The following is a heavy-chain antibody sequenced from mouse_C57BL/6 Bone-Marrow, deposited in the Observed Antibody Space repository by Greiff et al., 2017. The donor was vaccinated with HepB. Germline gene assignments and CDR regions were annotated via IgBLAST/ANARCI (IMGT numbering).Heavy chain of an antibody. CDR3: ARQHYYGSSYVWFAY. J-gene: IGHJ3*01. V-gene: IGHV5-6*01. CDR1: GFTFSSYG. CDR2: ISSGGSYT. D-gene: IGHD1-1*01. Sequence: EVHLVESGGDLVKPGGSLKLSCAASGFTFSSYGMSWVRQTPDKRLEWVATISSGGSYTYYPDSVKGRFTISRDNAKKTLYLQMSSRKSEDTAMYYCARQHYYGSSYVWFAYWGQGTLVTVSA.